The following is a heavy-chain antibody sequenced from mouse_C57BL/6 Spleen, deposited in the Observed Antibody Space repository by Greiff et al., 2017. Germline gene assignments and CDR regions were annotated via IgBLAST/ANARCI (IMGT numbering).Heavy chain of an antibody. J-gene: IGHJ1*03. CDR2: IYPGDGAT. CDR3: ARDCAWYFDV. V-gene: IGHV1-82*01. CDR1: GFAFSSSW. Sequence: VKLMESGPELVKPGASVKISCKASGFAFSSSWMNWVKQRPGKGLEWIGRIYPGDGATNYNGKFKGKATMTADKSSSTAYMQLSSLTSEDSAVYFCARDCAWYFDVWGTGTTVTVSS.